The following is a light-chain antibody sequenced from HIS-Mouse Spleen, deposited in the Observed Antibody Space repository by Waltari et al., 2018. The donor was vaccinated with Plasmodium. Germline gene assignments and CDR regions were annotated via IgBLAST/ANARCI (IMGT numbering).Light chain of an antibody. V-gene: IGLV3-1*01. CDR3: QAWDSSTAV. CDR1: PLGDKY. Sequence: SYELTQPPSVSVSPGQTASITCSGAPLGDKYAWWYQQKPGRSPVLVIYQDSKRTSGILERVSGSNSGNTATLTISGTQAMDEADYYCQAWDSSTAVFGGGTKLTVL. J-gene: IGLJ3*02. CDR2: QDS.